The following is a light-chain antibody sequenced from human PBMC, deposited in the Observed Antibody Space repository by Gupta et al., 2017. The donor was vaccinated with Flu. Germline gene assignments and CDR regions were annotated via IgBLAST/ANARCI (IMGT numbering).Light chain of an antibody. CDR2: AVS. CDR3: HQYSNSFT. V-gene: IGKV3-20*01. J-gene: IGKJ3*01. CDR1: QAVTDDQ. Sequence: TVLTQSPGTLSVSLGQRITLSCRASQAVTDDQLAWYQQKPGHSPRLLVYAVSRRASGISDKFTGSGSGTDFTLTISSLGPDDSGIYYCHQYSNSFTFGPGTTV.